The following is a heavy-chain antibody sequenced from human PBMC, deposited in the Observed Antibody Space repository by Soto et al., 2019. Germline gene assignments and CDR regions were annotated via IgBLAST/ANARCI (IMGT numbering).Heavy chain of an antibody. CDR3: AGRIAAGGGIDV. CDR1: GFTFSGHT. Sequence: EVQLVESGGGLVKPGGSLRLSCEASGFTFSGHTLTWVRQAPGKGLEWVSSISSSGGYIHYADSVKGRFTSSRDNANNSLFLQMNSLRVEDTALYYCAGRIAAGGGIDVWGQGTTVSVSS. V-gene: IGHV3-21*02. J-gene: IGHJ6*02. CDR2: ISSSGGYI. D-gene: IGHD6-13*01.